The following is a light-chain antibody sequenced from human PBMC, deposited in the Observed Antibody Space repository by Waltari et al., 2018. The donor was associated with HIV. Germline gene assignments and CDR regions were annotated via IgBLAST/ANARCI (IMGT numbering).Light chain of an antibody. Sequence: QSALTQTASVSGSPGPSITISCTGTSSDVGGYDQVSWYQQHPGKAPTLLIYEVYNPPSGISHRFSGSKSGNTASLTISGLQAEDEADYFCSSYTSSNTLVFGGGTKVTVL. CDR2: EVY. V-gene: IGLV2-14*01. J-gene: IGLJ2*01. CDR1: SSDVGGYDQ. CDR3: SSYTSSNTLV.